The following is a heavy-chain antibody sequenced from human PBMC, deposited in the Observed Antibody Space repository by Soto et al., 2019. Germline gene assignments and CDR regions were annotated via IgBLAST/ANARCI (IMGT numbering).Heavy chain of an antibody. D-gene: IGHD2-15*01. Sequence: SATLSLTCNVSGVTIRGYYWNWIRQPPGKTLEWIGSIYYTGSTYYNPSLKSRVTISVDTSKNQFSLKLSSVTAADTAVYYCARHGSEIGYFDYWGQGTLVTVSS. CDR1: GVTIRGYY. V-gene: IGHV4-59*08. CDR3: ARHGSEIGYFDY. CDR2: IYYTGST. J-gene: IGHJ4*02.